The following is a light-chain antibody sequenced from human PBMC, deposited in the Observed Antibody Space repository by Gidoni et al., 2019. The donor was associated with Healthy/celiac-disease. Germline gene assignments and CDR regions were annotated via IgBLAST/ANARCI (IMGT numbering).Light chain of an antibody. CDR1: QSISSY. CDR3: QQSYSTHQYS. J-gene: IGKJ2*03. Sequence: DIQMTQSPSSLSASVGDRVTITCRASQSISSYLNWYQQKPGKAPKLLIYAASSLQSGVPSRVSGSGAGTDFTLTISSLQPEDFATYYCQQSYSTHQYSFGQGTKLEIK. CDR2: AAS. V-gene: IGKV1-39*01.